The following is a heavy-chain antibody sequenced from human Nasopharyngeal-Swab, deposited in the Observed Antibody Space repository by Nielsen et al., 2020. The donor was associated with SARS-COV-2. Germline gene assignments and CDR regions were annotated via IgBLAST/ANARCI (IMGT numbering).Heavy chain of an antibody. D-gene: IGHD3-22*01. CDR3: ARHFGAYYDSTAKAY. V-gene: IGHV3-33*01. CDR1: GFTFSSYG. J-gene: IGHJ4*02. CDR2: IWYDGTNK. Sequence: GGSLRLSCAPSGFTFSSYGMHCVRPAPGKGLEWVAVIWYDGTNKYYADSGKGRFTISRDNSKNTLYLQMNSLRAEDTAVYYCARHFGAYYDSTAKAYWGQGTLVTVSS.